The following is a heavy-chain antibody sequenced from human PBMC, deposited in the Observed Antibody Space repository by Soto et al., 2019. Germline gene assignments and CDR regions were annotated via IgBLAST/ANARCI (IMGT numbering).Heavy chain of an antibody. J-gene: IGHJ6*02. Sequence: GGSLRLSCTASGFTFSSYEMNWVRQAPGKGLEWVSYISSSGNFIYYADSVKARFTISRDNAKNSLYLQMNSLRAEDTAVYYCARDAPSDDFWSGYSYGMDVWGQGTTVTVSS. CDR1: GFTFSSYE. CDR2: ISSSGNFI. V-gene: IGHV3-48*03. D-gene: IGHD3-3*01. CDR3: ARDAPSDDFWSGYSYGMDV.